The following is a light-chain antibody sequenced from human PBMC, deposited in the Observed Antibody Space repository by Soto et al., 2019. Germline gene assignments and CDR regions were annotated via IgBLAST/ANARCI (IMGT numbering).Light chain of an antibody. CDR3: QQYNTWPPMYT. V-gene: IGKV3-15*01. CDR1: QSVSSN. CDR2: GAS. J-gene: IGKJ2*01. Sequence: EIVMTQSPATLSVSPGERATLSCRASQSVSSNLAWYQQKPGQAPRLLIYGASTRATGIPARFSGSGSGTEFTLTISSLQSEHFAVYYCQQYNTWPPMYTFGQGTKLEIK.